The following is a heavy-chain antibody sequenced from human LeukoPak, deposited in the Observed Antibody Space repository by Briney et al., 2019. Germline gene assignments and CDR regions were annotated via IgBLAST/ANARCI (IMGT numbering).Heavy chain of an antibody. Sequence: ASVKVSCKASGYTFTSYGISWVRQAPGQGLEWMGWISAYNGNTNYAQKLQGRVTMTTDTSTSTAYMELRSLRSDDTAVYYCARAPRWELRIKWFDPWGQGTLVTVSS. CDR3: ARAPRWELRIKWFDP. CDR1: GYTFTSYG. J-gene: IGHJ5*02. CDR2: ISAYNGNT. V-gene: IGHV1-18*01. D-gene: IGHD1-26*01.